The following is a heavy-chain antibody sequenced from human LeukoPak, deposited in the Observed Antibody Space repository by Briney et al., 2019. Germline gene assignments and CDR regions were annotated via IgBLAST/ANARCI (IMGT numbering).Heavy chain of an antibody. V-gene: IGHV4-61*02. D-gene: IGHD6-13*01. CDR1: GDSISSGSFY. CDR3: ARVYYSSSYDYWYFDL. CDR2: VSSSGRT. J-gene: IGHJ2*01. Sequence: KTSQTLSLTCTVSGDSISSGSFYWSWIRQAAGKGLEWIGRVSSSGRTTYNPSLKSRLTISITTSKNQFSLKLSSVTAADTAVYYCARVYYSSSYDYWYFDLWGRGTLVTVSS.